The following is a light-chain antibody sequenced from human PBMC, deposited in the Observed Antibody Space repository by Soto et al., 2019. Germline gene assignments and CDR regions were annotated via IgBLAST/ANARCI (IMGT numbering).Light chain of an antibody. Sequence: EIVRTQSPATLSVSPGERATLSCRASQSVSSNLAWYQQKPGQAPRLLIYGASTRAAGIPARFGGSGSGTEFTLTISSLQSEDFSVYYCQQYNNWPRTFGQGTKVEIK. V-gene: IGKV3-15*01. CDR3: QQYNNWPRT. CDR2: GAS. CDR1: QSVSSN. J-gene: IGKJ1*01.